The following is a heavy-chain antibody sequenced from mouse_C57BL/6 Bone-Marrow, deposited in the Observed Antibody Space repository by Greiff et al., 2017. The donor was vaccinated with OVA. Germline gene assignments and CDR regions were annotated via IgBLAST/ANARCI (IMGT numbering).Heavy chain of an antibody. CDR1: GYAFSSSW. Sequence: QVQLKESGPELVKPGASVKISCKASGYAFSSSWMHWVKQRPGKGLEWIGRIYPGDGDTNYNGKFKGKATLTADKSSSTAYMQLSSLTSEDSAVYFCASGITTRDWYFYVWGTGTTVTVSS. CDR3: ASGITTRDWYFYV. J-gene: IGHJ1*03. D-gene: IGHD2-4*01. V-gene: IGHV1-82*01. CDR2: IYPGDGDT.